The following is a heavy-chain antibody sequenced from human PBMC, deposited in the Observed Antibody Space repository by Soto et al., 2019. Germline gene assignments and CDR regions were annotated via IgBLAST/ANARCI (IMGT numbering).Heavy chain of an antibody. V-gene: IGHV3-23*01. J-gene: IGHJ5*02. CDR1: GFTFSSYA. D-gene: IGHD3-3*01. CDR2: ISYSGGST. Sequence: EVQLLESGGGLVQPGGSLRLSCAASGFTFSSYAMTWVRQAPGKGLEWVSAISYSGGSTHFTDSVKGRFTISRANSKNTLYLQMNSLRAEDTAVYYCAKEGSTYYDFWSGFQAWGQGTLVTVSS. CDR3: AKEGSTYYDFWSGFQA.